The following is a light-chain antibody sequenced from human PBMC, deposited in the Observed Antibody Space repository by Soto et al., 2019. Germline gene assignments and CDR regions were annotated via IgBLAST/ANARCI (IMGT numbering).Light chain of an antibody. CDR3: SSYAGSNNLG. CDR2: EVT. V-gene: IGLV2-8*01. Sequence: QSALTQPPSASGSPGQSVTISCTGSNSDIGGYDFVSWYQQHPGKAPKLMIYEVTKRPSGVPDRFSGSKSGNTASLTVSGLQAEDEADYYCSSYAGSNNLGFGGRTKLTVL. CDR1: NSDIGGYDF. J-gene: IGLJ2*01.